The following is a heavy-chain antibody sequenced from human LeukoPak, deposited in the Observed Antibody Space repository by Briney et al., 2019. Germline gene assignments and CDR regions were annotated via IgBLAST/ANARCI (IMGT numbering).Heavy chain of an antibody. D-gene: IGHD2-15*01. Sequence: ATVKISCKASGYTLTDYYMHWVRQAPGKGLEWMGRADPEDGEAMYAGKFQGRVTITADTSIDTVYMELSSLRSEDTAVYYCVTPTREKTVAAVYLSWGQGTQVTVSS. V-gene: IGHV1-69-2*01. CDR1: GYTLTDYY. J-gene: IGHJ4*02. CDR2: ADPEDGEA. CDR3: VTPTREKTVAAVYLS.